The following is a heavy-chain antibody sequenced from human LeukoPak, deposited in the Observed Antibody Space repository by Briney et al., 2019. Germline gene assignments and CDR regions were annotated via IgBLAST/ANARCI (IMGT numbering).Heavy chain of an antibody. CDR2: IYYTGST. CDR3: ARNLIPEQLVLNF. J-gene: IGHJ4*02. CDR1: GGSISSSSYY. V-gene: IGHV4-61*01. D-gene: IGHD6-13*01. Sequence: SETLSLTCTVSGGSISSSSYYWNWIRQPPGKGLEWIGYIYYTGSTNYNPSLKSRVTMSVDTSKNQFSLNLRSVTPEDTAVYYCARNLIPEQLVLNFWGQGTLVTVSS.